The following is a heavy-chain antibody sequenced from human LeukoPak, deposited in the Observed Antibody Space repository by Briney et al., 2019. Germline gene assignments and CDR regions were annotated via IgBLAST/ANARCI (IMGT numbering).Heavy chain of an antibody. J-gene: IGHJ5*02. Sequence: GGSLRLSCAASGFTFSDYYMSWIRQAPGKGLEWVSGISLNGGSSGYADSVKGRFTISRDNAKNSLYLQMNSLRAEDTAVYYCARDRGYCSGGSCYRPNWFDPWGQGTLVTVSS. CDR1: GFTFSDYY. CDR3: ARDRGYCSGGSCYRPNWFDP. D-gene: IGHD2-15*01. V-gene: IGHV3-20*04. CDR2: ISLNGGSS.